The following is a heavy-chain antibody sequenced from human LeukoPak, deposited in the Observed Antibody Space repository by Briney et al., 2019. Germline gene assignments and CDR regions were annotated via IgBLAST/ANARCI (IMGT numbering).Heavy chain of an antibody. Sequence: ASVKVSCKASGGTFSSYVITWVRQAPGQGLEWMGRIIPMLDIQNYAQKFQGRVTITAGKSTSTAYMELSSLRSEDTAVYYCASERGATQYFDYWGQGTLVTVSS. D-gene: IGHD3-10*01. J-gene: IGHJ4*02. CDR1: GGTFSSYV. CDR3: ASERGATQYFDY. CDR2: IIPMLDIQ. V-gene: IGHV1-69*04.